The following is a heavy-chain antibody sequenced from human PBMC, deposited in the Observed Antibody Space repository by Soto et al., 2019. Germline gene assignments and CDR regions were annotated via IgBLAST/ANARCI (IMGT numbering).Heavy chain of an antibody. D-gene: IGHD3-3*01. CDR2: IDQTGAYT. J-gene: IGHJ4*02. CDR3: VSWIFDHFDH. V-gene: IGHV3-23*05. CDR1: GFIFSRHT. Sequence: GGSLRLSCAASGFIFSRHTMSWVRQAPGTGLEWVSSIDQTGAYTNYAESVKGRFTISRDNSRNTLDLQMNSLRAADTALYYCVSWIFDHFDHWGQGTPVTVSS.